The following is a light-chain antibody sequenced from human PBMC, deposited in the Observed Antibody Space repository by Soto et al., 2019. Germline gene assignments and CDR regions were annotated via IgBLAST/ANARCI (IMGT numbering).Light chain of an antibody. J-gene: IGKJ1*01. V-gene: IGKV3-11*01. CDR3: QQYNSYWT. CDR2: DAS. CDR1: QSVSSN. Sequence: EIVLTQSPGTLSLSPGERATLSFRASQSVSSNLAWYQQRPGQAPRLLIYDASNRATGIPARFSGSGSGADFTLTISSLQPDDFATYYCQQYNSYWTFGQGTKVDIK.